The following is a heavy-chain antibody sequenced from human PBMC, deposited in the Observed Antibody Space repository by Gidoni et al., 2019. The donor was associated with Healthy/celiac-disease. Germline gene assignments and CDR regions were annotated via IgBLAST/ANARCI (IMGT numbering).Heavy chain of an antibody. D-gene: IGHD3-22*01. CDR3: ARDPYYYDSSGYIGGYFDY. CDR1: GFTFSSYS. J-gene: IGHJ4*02. CDR2: ISSSSSYI. Sequence: EVQLVESGGGLVKPGGSLRLSCAASGFTFSSYSMNWVRQAPGKGLEWVSSISSSSSYIYYADSVKGRFTISRDNAKNSLYLQMNSLRAEDTAVYYCARDPYYYDSSGYIGGYFDYWGQGTLVTVSS. V-gene: IGHV3-21*01.